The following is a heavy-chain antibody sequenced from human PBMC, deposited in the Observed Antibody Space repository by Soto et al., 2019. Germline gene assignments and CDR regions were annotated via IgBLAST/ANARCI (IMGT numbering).Heavy chain of an antibody. CDR2: SSGSGGST. D-gene: IGHD5-18*01. Sequence: PGGSLRLSCAASGFTFSSYAMRWVRQAPGKGLEWVSASSGSGGSTYYADSVKGRFTISRDNSKNTLYLQMNSLRAEDTAVYYCAKGDTAMAPCYYYGMDVWGQGTTVTVSS. CDR1: GFTFSSYA. J-gene: IGHJ6*02. V-gene: IGHV3-23*01. CDR3: AKGDTAMAPCYYYGMDV.